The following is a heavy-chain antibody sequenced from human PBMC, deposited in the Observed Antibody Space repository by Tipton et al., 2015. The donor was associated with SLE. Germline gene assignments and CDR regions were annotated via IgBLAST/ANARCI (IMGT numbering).Heavy chain of an antibody. D-gene: IGHD2-21*01. CDR1: GFTFSSYG. J-gene: IGHJ4*02. CDR2: IWYDGSNK. V-gene: IGHV3-33*06. Sequence: SLRLSCAASGFTFSSYGMHWVRQAPGKGLEWVAVIWYDGSNKYYADSVKGRFTISRDNSKNTLYLQMNSLRAEDTAVYYCAKDRGYGGAFFDYWGQGTLVTVSS. CDR3: AKDRGYGGAFFDY.